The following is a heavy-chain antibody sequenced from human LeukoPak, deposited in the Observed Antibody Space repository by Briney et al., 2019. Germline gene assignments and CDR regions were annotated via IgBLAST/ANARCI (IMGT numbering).Heavy chain of an antibody. J-gene: IGHJ6*03. Sequence: WIRQPPGKGLEWVGFIRSKAYGGTTEYAASVKGRFTISRDDSKSIAYLQMNSLKTEDTAVYYCTREIQLELYYYYYYMDVWGKGTTVTISS. D-gene: IGHD1-1*01. V-gene: IGHV3-49*02. CDR2: IRSKAYGGTT. CDR3: TREIQLELYYYYYYMDV.